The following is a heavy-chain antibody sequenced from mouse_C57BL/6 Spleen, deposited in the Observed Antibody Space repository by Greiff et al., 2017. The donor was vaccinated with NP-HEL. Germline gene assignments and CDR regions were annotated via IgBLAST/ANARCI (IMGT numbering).Heavy chain of an antibody. V-gene: IGHV1-15*01. J-gene: IGHJ2*01. CDR2: IDPETGGT. Sequence: QVQLQQSGAELVRPGASVTLSCKASGYTFTDYEMHWVKQTPVHGLEWIGAIDPETGGTAYNQKFKGKAILTADKSSSTAYMELRSLTSEDSAVYYCTRRWGKFDYWGQGTTLTVSS. D-gene: IGHD2-3*01. CDR3: TRRWGKFDY. CDR1: GYTFTDYE.